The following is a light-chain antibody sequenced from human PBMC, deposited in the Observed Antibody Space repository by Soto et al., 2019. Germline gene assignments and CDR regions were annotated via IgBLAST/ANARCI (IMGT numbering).Light chain of an antibody. Sequence: DIQMTQSPSSLSASVGDRVTITCRASQDLDRWLAWYQQKPGRAPKLLIYDSSSLESGVPSRFSGSGSGTEFTLTISSLQPDDFATYYCQQYNSYSEAFGQGTKVDIK. CDR1: QDLDRW. V-gene: IGKV1-5*01. J-gene: IGKJ1*01. CDR3: QQYNSYSEA. CDR2: DSS.